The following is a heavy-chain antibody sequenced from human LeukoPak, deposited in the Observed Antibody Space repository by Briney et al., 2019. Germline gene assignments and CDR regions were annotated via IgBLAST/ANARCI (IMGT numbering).Heavy chain of an antibody. CDR1: GFTFSSYS. CDR3: ARGDNDFWSGYPDYYYYYGMDV. J-gene: IGHJ6*02. Sequence: GSLRLSCAASGFTFSSYSMNWVRQAPGKGLEWVSSISSSSSYIYYADSVKGRFTISRDNAKNSLYLQMNSLRAEDTAVYYCARGDNDFWSGYPDYYYYYGMDVWGQGTTVTVSS. D-gene: IGHD3-3*01. V-gene: IGHV3-21*01. CDR2: ISSSSSYI.